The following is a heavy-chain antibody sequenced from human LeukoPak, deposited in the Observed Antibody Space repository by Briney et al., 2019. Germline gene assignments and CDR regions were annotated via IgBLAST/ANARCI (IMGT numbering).Heavy chain of an antibody. Sequence: GGSLRLSCAASGFTLSSYAMSWVRQAPGKGLEWVSAISGSGGSTYYADSVKGRFTISRDNSKNTLYLQMNSLRAEDTAVYYCAKGIGEWLTSRSYYFDYWGQGTLVTVSS. V-gene: IGHV3-23*01. CDR1: GFTLSSYA. J-gene: IGHJ4*02. CDR2: ISGSGGST. D-gene: IGHD5-12*01. CDR3: AKGIGEWLTSRSYYFDY.